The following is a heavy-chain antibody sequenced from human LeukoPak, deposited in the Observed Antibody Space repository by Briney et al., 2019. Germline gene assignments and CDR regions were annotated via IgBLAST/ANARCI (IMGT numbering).Heavy chain of an antibody. V-gene: IGHV4-34*01. CDR2: INHRGST. Sequence: SETLSLTCAVYGDSFSGYYWSWIRQPPGKGLEWIAEINHRGSTHYNPSLKSRVNISVDTSKNQFSLNLDSVTAADTAVYYCAKDWEDQLLFWFDPWGQGTLVTVSS. CDR3: AKDWEDQLLFWFDP. D-gene: IGHD2-2*01. J-gene: IGHJ5*02. CDR1: GDSFSGYY.